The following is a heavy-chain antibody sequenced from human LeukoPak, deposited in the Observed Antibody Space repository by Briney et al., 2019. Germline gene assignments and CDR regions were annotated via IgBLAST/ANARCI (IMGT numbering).Heavy chain of an antibody. CDR3: VKEGPRVHFDY. CDR1: GFTFSNFA. J-gene: IGHJ4*02. Sequence: GRSLRLSCAASGFTFSNFAMSWVRQAPGKGLEWVSGITGSGGSTYYADSVKGRFTISRDNSKSSAYLQMNSLKADDTAVYYCVKEGPRVHFDYWGQGTLVTVSS. CDR2: ITGSGGST. V-gene: IGHV3-23*01.